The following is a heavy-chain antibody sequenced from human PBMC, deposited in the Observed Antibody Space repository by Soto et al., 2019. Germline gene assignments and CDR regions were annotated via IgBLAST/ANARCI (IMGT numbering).Heavy chain of an antibody. Sequence: GGSLRLSCAASGFTFSSYGMHWVRQAPGKGLEWVAVIWYDGSNKYYADSVKGRFTISRDNSKNTLYLQMNSLRAEDTAVYYCARVYCGGDCYPFDYWGQGTLVTVSS. CDR1: GFTFSSYG. V-gene: IGHV3-33*08. CDR3: ARVYCGGDCYPFDY. D-gene: IGHD2-21*02. J-gene: IGHJ4*02. CDR2: IWYDGSNK.